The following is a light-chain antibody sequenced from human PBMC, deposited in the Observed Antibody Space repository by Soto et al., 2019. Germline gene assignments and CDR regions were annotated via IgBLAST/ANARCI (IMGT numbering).Light chain of an antibody. J-gene: IGKJ5*01. V-gene: IGKV1-9*01. CDR1: QDISQY. CDR3: QQYNSYPPT. CDR2: EAS. Sequence: IQLTHSPSSLSASVGDRVTITCRSSQDISQYVALYQQKPGKAPKVLIYEASTLQSGVPSRFSGSGSGTDFTLTISSLQPEDFATYYCQQYNSYPPTFGQGTRLEIK.